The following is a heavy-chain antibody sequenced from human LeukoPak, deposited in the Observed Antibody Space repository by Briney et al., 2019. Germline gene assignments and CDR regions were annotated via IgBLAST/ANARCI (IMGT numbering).Heavy chain of an antibody. CDR3: ARDNSYGSLSAFDF. CDR1: GYAFTGYF. J-gene: IGHJ3*01. D-gene: IGHD5-18*01. CDR2: INPNSGDT. Sequence: ASVKVSCKASGYAFTGYFFHWARQAPGQGLEWMGWINPNSGDTNYAQKFQGRVTMTRDTSISTAYMDLSRLRDDDTAVYYCARDNSYGSLSAFDFWGQGTVVTVSS. V-gene: IGHV1-2*02.